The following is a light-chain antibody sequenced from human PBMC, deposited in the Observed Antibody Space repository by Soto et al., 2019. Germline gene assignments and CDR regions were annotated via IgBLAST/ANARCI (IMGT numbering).Light chain of an antibody. CDR3: LLSYSGARPWV. Sequence: QAVVTQEPSLTVSPGGTVTLTCGSSTGAVTSDHYPYWFQQKPGQAPRALITDTSNKYSWTPARFSGSLLGGKAALTLSGAQPEDEAEYYCLLSYSGARPWVFGGGTQLTVL. V-gene: IGLV7-46*01. CDR2: DTS. J-gene: IGLJ3*02. CDR1: TGAVTSDHY.